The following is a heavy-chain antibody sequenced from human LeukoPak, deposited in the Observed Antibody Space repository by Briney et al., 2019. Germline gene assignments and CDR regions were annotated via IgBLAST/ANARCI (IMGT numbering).Heavy chain of an antibody. CDR1: GFTVSSNY. Sequence: GGSLRLSCAAPGFTVSSNYMSWVRQAPGKGLEWVSVIYSGGSTYYADSVKGRFTISRHNSKNTLYLQMNSLRAEDTAVYYCAREGTYYDSSGYHFPIDYWGQGTLVTVSS. D-gene: IGHD3-22*01. CDR2: IYSGGST. CDR3: AREGTYYDSSGYHFPIDY. J-gene: IGHJ4*02. V-gene: IGHV3-53*04.